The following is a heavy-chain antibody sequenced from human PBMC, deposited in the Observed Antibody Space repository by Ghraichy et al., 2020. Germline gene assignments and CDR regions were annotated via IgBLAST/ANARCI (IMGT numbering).Heavy chain of an antibody. CDR1: GDSVSSNTAA. Sequence: SQTLSLTCAISGDSVSSNTAAWNWIRPSPSRGLEWLGRTYYRSKWYYDYAPSVKSRITVNPDTSKNQYSLHLNSVTPEDTAVYYCVRDRIDWQLDYWGQGTLVTVSS. CDR3: VRDRIDWQLDY. D-gene: IGHD3-9*01. V-gene: IGHV6-1*01. CDR2: TYYRSKWYY. J-gene: IGHJ4*02.